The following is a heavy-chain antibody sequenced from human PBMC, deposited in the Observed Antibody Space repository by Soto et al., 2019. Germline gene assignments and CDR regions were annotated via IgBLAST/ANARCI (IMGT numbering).Heavy chain of an antibody. J-gene: IGHJ6*03. CDR3: ARGRRYCTNGVCYVDYMDV. CDR2: INHSGST. CDR1: GGSFSGYY. Sequence: QVQLQQWGAGLLKPSETLSLTCAVYGGSFSGYYWSWIRQPPGKGLEWIGEINHSGSTNYNPSLKRRVAISVDTSTNQFSLKLSSVTAADTAVYYCARGRRYCTNGVCYVDYMDVWGKGTTVTVSS. V-gene: IGHV4-34*01. D-gene: IGHD2-8*01.